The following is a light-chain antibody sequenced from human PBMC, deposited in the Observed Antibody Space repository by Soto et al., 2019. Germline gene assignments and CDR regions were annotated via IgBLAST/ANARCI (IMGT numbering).Light chain of an antibody. J-gene: IGKJ5*01. CDR2: AAS. V-gene: IGKV1-12*01. Sequence: IRMTQSPSSLSASTGDRVTITCRASQGISSYLAWYQQKPGKAPKLLIYAASSLQSGVPSRFSGSGSGTDFTLTISSLQPEDFATYYCQQANSFPFTFGQGTRLEIK. CDR1: QGISSY. CDR3: QQANSFPFT.